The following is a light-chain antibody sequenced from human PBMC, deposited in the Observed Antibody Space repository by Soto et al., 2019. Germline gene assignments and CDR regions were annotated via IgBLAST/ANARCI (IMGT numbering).Light chain of an antibody. CDR1: SSNIGSNT. V-gene: IGLV1-44*01. CDR2: SNN. CDR3: AAWDDSLNGSRV. J-gene: IGLJ1*01. Sequence: QSVLTQPPSASGTPGQRGTISCSGSSSNIGSNTVNWYQQIPGTAPKLLIYSNNQRPSGVPDRFSGSTSGTSASLAISGLQSEDEADYYCAAWDDSLNGSRVFGTGTKVTVL.